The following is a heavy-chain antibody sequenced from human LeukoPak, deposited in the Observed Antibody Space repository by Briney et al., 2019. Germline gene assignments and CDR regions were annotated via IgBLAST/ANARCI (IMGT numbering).Heavy chain of an antibody. CDR1: GFTFSSYG. D-gene: IGHD3-22*01. Sequence: PGGSLRLSCAASGFTFSSYGMSWVRQAPGKGLEWVSAISGSGGSTYYADSVKGRFTISRDNSKNTLYLQMNSLRPEDTAVYYCARGLAYYYDSTAYFLDYWGQGTLVTVSS. J-gene: IGHJ4*02. CDR3: ARGLAYYYDSTAYFLDY. CDR2: ISGSGGST. V-gene: IGHV3-23*01.